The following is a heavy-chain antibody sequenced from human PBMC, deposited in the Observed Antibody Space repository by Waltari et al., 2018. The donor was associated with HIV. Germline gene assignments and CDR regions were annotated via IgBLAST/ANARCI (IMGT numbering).Heavy chain of an antibody. V-gene: IGHV4-39*01. J-gene: IGHJ5*02. CDR2: MSYSGST. Sequence: QLQLQESGPGLVKSPETLSLTCTVSGGSLTSSSYYWGWIRQPPGKGLEWIGSMSYSGSTYHNPSLRSRLTISVDTSKNQFSLKLTSVTAADTAVYYCARSFSGYSNYCDPWGQGTLVTVSS. D-gene: IGHD4-4*01. CDR1: GGSLTSSSYY. CDR3: ARSFSGYSNYCDP.